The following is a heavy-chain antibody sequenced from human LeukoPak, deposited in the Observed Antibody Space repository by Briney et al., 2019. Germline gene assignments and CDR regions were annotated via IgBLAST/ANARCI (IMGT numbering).Heavy chain of an antibody. V-gene: IGHV4-59*01. CDR3: AKGGVLQYNWFDP. Sequence: SETLSLTCTVSGAPISVYHWSWIRQPPGKGPEWIGCIYYNGSANYNPSLKSRVTISGDTPKNQFSLKLSSVTAADTAVYYCAKGGVLQYNWFDPWGQGTLVTVSS. D-gene: IGHD3-10*01. CDR2: IYYNGSA. CDR1: GAPISVYH. J-gene: IGHJ5*02.